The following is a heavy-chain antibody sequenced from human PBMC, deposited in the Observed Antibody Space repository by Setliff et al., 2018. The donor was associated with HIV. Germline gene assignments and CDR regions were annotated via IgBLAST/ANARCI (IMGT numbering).Heavy chain of an antibody. CDR2: IYSGGGST. CDR3: ARSIYEWGAFDI. Sequence: ASVKVSCKASGHTFINYYIHWVRQAPGRGLEWMGIIYSGGGSTNYAQKFQGRITMTSDTSTSTVYMELSSLRSEDSAVYYCARSIYEWGAFDIWGQGTMVTVSS. CDR1: GHTFINYY. D-gene: IGHD2-8*01. V-gene: IGHV1-46*01. J-gene: IGHJ3*02.